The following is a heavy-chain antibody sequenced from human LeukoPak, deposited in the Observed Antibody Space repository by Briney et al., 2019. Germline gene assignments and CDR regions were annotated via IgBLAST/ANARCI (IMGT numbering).Heavy chain of an antibody. Sequence: SETLSLTCAVYGGSFSGYYWSWIRQPPGKGLEWIGEINHSGSTNYNPSLKSRVTISVDTSKNQFSLKLSSVTAADTAVYYCARRRQLVPGYYYYYMDVWGKGTTVTVSS. CDR3: ARRRQLVPGYYYYYMDV. CDR1: GGSFSGYY. V-gene: IGHV4-34*01. CDR2: INHSGST. J-gene: IGHJ6*03. D-gene: IGHD6-13*01.